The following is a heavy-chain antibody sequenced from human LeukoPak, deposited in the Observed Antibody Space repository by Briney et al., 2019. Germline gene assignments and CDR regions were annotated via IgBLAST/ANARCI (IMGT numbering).Heavy chain of an antibody. D-gene: IGHD3-22*01. CDR1: GFTFRSYG. V-gene: IGHV3-21*01. CDR3: ARDNYYDSSGYYIFDY. CDR2: ISSSSSYI. J-gene: IGHJ4*02. Sequence: PGGSLRLSCAASGFTFRSYGMNWVRQAPGKGLGWVSSISSSSSYIYYADSVKGRFTISRDNAKNSLYLQMNSLRAEDTAVYYCARDNYYDSSGYYIFDYWGQGTLVTVSS.